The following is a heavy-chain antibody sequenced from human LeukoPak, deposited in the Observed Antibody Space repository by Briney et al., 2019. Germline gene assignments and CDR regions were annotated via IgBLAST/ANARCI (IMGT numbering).Heavy chain of an antibody. Sequence: GGSLRLSCAASGFTFSSYGMNWVRQAPGKGLEWVSGIGPSGAKTYYADSVKGRFTTSRDSAKSSLYLQMNSLRAEDTAVYYCARGDRDGYRLYYFDYWGQGTLVTVSS. V-gene: IGHV3-23*01. CDR1: GFTFSSYG. J-gene: IGHJ4*02. D-gene: IGHD5-24*01. CDR3: ARGDRDGYRLYYFDY. CDR2: IGPSGAKT.